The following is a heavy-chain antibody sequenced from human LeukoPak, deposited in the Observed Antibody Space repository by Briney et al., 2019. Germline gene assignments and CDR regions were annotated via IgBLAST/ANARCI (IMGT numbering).Heavy chain of an antibody. Sequence: PSETLSLTCAVSGYSISSGYYWGWIRQPPGQGLAWIGGIYHSGSAYYNPSLKSRVTISVDTSKNQFSLKLSSVTAADTAVYYCARVVSSSWYGNWFDPWGQGTLVTVSS. V-gene: IGHV4-38-2*01. CDR2: IYHSGSA. CDR3: ARVVSSSWYGNWFDP. D-gene: IGHD6-13*01. J-gene: IGHJ5*02. CDR1: GYSISSGYY.